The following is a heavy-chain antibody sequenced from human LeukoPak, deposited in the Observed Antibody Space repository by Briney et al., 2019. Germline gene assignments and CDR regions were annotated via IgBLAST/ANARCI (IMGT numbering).Heavy chain of an antibody. CDR2: LYSDGNT. V-gene: IGHV3-53*01. CDR1: GFTVITNA. Sequence: GGSLRLSCAASGFTVITNAMTGVRQAPGKGLEWVSVLYSDGNTKYADSVQGRFTISRDNSKNTLYLEMNSLSPDDTAVYYCARGVEPLAANTLAYWGQGTLVTVSS. CDR3: ARGVEPLAANTLAY. D-gene: IGHD1-14*01. J-gene: IGHJ4*02.